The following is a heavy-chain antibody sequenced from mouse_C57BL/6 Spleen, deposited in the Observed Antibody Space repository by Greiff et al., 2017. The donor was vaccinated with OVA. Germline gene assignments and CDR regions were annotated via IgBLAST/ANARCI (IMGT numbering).Heavy chain of an antibody. CDR1: GYSITSGYY. D-gene: IGHD3-2*02. V-gene: IGHV3-6*01. Sequence: EVKLQESGPGLVKPSQSLSLTCSVTGYSITSGYYWNWIRQFPGNKLEWMGYISYDGSNNYNPSLKNRISITRDTSKNQFYLKLNSVTTEDTATYYCARKAQANYFDYWGQGTTLTVSS. CDR2: ISYDGSN. CDR3: ARKAQANYFDY. J-gene: IGHJ2*01.